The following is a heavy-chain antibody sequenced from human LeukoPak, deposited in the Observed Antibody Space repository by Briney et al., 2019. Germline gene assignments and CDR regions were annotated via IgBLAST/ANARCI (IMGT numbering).Heavy chain of an antibody. J-gene: IGHJ5*02. CDR2: ISSSGSTI. CDR3: ARRQYDFWSGYYKPSVPNWFDP. V-gene: IGHV3-48*03. D-gene: IGHD3-3*01. Sequence: GGSLRLSCAASGFTFNSYEMNWVRQAPGKGLEWVSYISSSGSTIYYADSVKGRFTISRDNAKNSLYLQMNSLRAEDTAVYYCARRQYDFWSGYYKPSVPNWFDPWGQGTLVTVSS. CDR1: GFTFNSYE.